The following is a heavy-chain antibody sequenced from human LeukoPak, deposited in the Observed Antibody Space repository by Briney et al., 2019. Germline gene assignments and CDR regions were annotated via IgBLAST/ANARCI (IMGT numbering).Heavy chain of an antibody. D-gene: IGHD6-19*01. Sequence: ASVKVSCKASGYTFTSYAMHWVRQAPGQRLEWMGWINAGNGNTKYSQKFQGRVTITRDTSASTAYMELSSLRSEDTAVYYCAITFPQPGYSSGWYSPFDIWGQGTMVTVSS. CDR1: GYTFTSYA. J-gene: IGHJ3*02. V-gene: IGHV1-3*01. CDR3: AITFPQPGYSSGWYSPFDI. CDR2: INAGNGNT.